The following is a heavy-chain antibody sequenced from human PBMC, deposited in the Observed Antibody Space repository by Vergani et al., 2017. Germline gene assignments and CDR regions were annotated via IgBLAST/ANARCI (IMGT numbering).Heavy chain of an antibody. Sequence: EVQLVETGGGLIQPGRSLRLSCAASGYSVSSYYMSWVRQAPGKGLEWVSVIYNDGNTYYTDSVKGRFTISRDNSKNTLYLQMNSLRVEDTAVYYCTIDREFGYWGQGAPVTVSS. V-gene: IGHV3-53*02. D-gene: IGHD1-26*01. J-gene: IGHJ4*02. CDR1: GYSVSSYY. CDR3: TIDREFGY. CDR2: IYNDGNT.